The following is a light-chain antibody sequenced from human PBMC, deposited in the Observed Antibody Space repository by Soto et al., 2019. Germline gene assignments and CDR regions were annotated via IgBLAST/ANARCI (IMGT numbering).Light chain of an antibody. Sequence: QSALTQPPSAYGSPGQSVTISCTGTSSDVGDYNYVSWYQQHPGKAPKLMIYEVNKRPSGVPDRFSGSKSGNTASLTVSGHQTEDEADYYCSSYAGKGVFGGGTKLTVL. V-gene: IGLV2-8*01. CDR1: SSDVGDYNY. CDR3: SSYAGKGV. J-gene: IGLJ2*01. CDR2: EVN.